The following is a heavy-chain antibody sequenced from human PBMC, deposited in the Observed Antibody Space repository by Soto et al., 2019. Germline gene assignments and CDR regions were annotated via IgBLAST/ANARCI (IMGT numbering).Heavy chain of an antibody. CDR2: IYHSGST. Sequence: NPSETLSLTCTVSGGSISDYFWTWIRQPPGKRLDWIGYIYHSGSTKYNPSLKSRVTITIDTTKNQFSLKLRSVTAADTAVYYCARDPAKYYGAVNQPYWWLDPWGHGTLVTFSS. J-gene: IGHJ5*02. V-gene: IGHV4-59*01. CDR1: GGSISDYF. D-gene: IGHD3-16*01. CDR3: ARDPAKYYGAVNQPYWWLDP.